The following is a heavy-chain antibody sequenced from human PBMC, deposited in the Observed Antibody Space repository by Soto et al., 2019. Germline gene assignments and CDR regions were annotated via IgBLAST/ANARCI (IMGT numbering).Heavy chain of an antibody. Sequence: PGGSLRLSCAASGFTVSSNYMSWVRQAPGKGLVWVSVIYSGGSTYYADSVKGRFTISRDNSKNTLYLQMNSLRAEDTAVYYCASTGVVAGQQNHYYYYYGMDVWGQGTTVTVSS. CDR3: ASTGVVAGQQNHYYYYYGMDV. CDR2: IYSGGST. V-gene: IGHV3-53*01. D-gene: IGHD6-19*01. J-gene: IGHJ6*02. CDR1: GFTVSSNY.